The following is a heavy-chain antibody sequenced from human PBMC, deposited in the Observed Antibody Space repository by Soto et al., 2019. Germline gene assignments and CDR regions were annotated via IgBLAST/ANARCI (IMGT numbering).Heavy chain of an antibody. CDR1: GFTFSSYA. Sequence: EVQLLESGGGLVQPGGTLRLSCAASGFTFSSYAMSWVRQAPGKGLEWVSAISGSGRSTYYADSVKGRFTISRDNSKNTLYLQMNSLRAEDTAVYYCAKEQKDSSSWSELNYWGQGTLVTVSS. D-gene: IGHD6-13*01. J-gene: IGHJ4*02. V-gene: IGHV3-23*01. CDR3: AKEQKDSSSWSELNY. CDR2: ISGSGRST.